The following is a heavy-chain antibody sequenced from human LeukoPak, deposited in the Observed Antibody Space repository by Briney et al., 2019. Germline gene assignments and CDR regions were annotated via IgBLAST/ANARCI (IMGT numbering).Heavy chain of an antibody. J-gene: IGHJ4*02. CDR2: TYYRSKWSN. CDR3: VRLIGNSWLDY. D-gene: IGHD6-13*01. V-gene: IGHV6-1*01. Sequence: SQTLSLTRAISGDSVSSNSVTWNWIRQSPSRGLEWLGRTYYRSKWSNDYAESVKSRITINPDTSKNQFSLQLNSVTPEDTAVYYCVRLIGNSWLDYWGQGTLVTVSP. CDR1: GDSVSSNSVT.